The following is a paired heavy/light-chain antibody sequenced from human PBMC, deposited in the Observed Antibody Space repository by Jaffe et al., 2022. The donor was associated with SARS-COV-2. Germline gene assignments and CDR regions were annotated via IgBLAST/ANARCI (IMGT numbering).Light chain of an antibody. V-gene: IGKV1-39*01. CDR1: QTISGY. J-gene: IGKJ4*01. CDR3: QQSYSTPLT. Sequence: DIQMTQSPSSLSASLGDRVTITCRASQTISGYLNWYQQKPGKAPKLLIYAATRLQSGVPSRFSGGESGTDFTLTINSLQPEDFATYYCQQSYSTPLTFGGGTKVEIK. CDR2: AAT.
Heavy chain of an antibody. D-gene: IGHD5-18*01. Sequence: QVQLQESGPGLVKPSETLSLTCTVSGGSISSYYWSWIRQSPGKGLEWIGYIYYSGTTNYNPSLKSRVTISLDTSKKQFSLKLSSVTAADTAVYYCARKLDTLGYNFDYWGQGTLVTVSS. V-gene: IGHV4-59*01. CDR1: GGSISSYY. J-gene: IGHJ4*02. CDR2: IYYSGTT. CDR3: ARKLDTLGYNFDY.